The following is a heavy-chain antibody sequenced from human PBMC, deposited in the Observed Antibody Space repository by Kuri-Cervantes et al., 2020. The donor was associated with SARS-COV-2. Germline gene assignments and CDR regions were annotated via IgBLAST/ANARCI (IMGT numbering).Heavy chain of an antibody. D-gene: IGHD3-3*01. Sequence: ASVKVSCKVSGYTLTELSMHWVRQAPGKGLEWMGGFDPEDGETIYAQKFQGRVTMTRDASISTAYMELSRLRSDDTAVYYCARDRGRFLEWLSLHDAFDIWGQGTMVTVSS. V-gene: IGHV1-24*01. CDR1: GYTLTELS. CDR2: FDPEDGET. CDR3: ARDRGRFLEWLSLHDAFDI. J-gene: IGHJ3*02.